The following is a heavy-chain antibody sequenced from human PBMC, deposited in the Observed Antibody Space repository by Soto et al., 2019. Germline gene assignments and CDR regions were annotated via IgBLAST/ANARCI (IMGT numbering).Heavy chain of an antibody. Sequence: SETLSLTCTVSGGSISSYYWSWIRQPPGKGLEWIGYIYYSGSTNYNPSLKSRVTISVDTSKNQFSLKLSSVTAADTAVYYCARGRIVVVPAARLPYFDYWGQGTLVTVSS. V-gene: IGHV4-59*01. CDR1: GGSISSYY. CDR3: ARGRIVVVPAARLPYFDY. J-gene: IGHJ4*02. D-gene: IGHD2-2*01. CDR2: IYYSGST.